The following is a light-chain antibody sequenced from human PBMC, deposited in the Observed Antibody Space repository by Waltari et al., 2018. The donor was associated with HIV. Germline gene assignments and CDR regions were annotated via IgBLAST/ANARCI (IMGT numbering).Light chain of an antibody. CDR3: AAWDDSLNGYA. CDR1: SSNIGSNT. J-gene: IGLJ1*01. CDR2: TNN. V-gene: IGLV1-44*01. Sequence: QSALTQPPSASGTPGQRVTLSCSGSSSNIGSNTVTWYQQLPGTAPKLLIYTNNQRPSGVPDRFSGSKSGTSASLAITGLQSEDEADYYCAAWDDSLNGYAFGTGTKVTVL.